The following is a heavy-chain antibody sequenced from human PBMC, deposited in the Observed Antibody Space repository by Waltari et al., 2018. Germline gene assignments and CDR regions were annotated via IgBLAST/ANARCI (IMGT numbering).Heavy chain of an antibody. CDR2: IYYRGST. CDR1: GGSISSSSYY. V-gene: IGHV4-39*07. CDR3: ARGGTAMVSP. D-gene: IGHD5-18*01. J-gene: IGHJ4*02. Sequence: QLQLQESGPGLVKPSETLSLTCTVPGGSISSSSYYCGGRRKHPGKGLEWIGSIYYRGSTYYNPSLKSRVTISVDTSKNQFSLKLSSVTAADTAVYYCARGGTAMVSPWGQGTLVIVSS.